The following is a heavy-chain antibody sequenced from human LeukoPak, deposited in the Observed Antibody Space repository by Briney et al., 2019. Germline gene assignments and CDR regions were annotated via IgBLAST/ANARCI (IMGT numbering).Heavy chain of an antibody. CDR3: ARGYDFWSGYYMA. D-gene: IGHD3-3*01. Sequence: GGSLRLSCAASGFTFSSYSINWVRQAPGKGLEWVSSISSSGSYIYYADSVKGRFTISRDNAKNSLYLQMNSLRAEDTAVYYCARGYDFWSGYYMAWGQGTLVTVSS. CDR2: ISSSGSYI. V-gene: IGHV3-21*01. J-gene: IGHJ5*02. CDR1: GFTFSSYS.